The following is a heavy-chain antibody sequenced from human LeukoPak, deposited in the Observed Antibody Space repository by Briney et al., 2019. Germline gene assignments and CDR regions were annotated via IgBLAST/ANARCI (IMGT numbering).Heavy chain of an antibody. CDR1: GYTFTSYA. Sequence: GASVKVSCKASGYTFTSYAMHWVRQAPGQRLEWMGYINAGNGNTKYSQKFQGRVIITRDTSASTAHMELSSLRSEDTAVYYCAREGHDSISWYWDYWGQGTLVTVSS. CDR3: AREGHDSISWYWDY. CDR2: INAGNGNT. D-gene: IGHD6-13*01. V-gene: IGHV1-3*01. J-gene: IGHJ4*02.